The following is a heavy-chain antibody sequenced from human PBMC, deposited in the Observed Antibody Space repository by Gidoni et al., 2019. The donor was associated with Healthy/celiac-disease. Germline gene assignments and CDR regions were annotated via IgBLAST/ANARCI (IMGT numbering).Heavy chain of an antibody. CDR3: ARGSYGGPHFDY. D-gene: IGHD3-16*01. V-gene: IGHV3-48*03. J-gene: IGHJ4*02. CDR1: GFTFSSYE. Sequence: EVQLVESGGGLVQPGGSLRLSCAASGFTFSSYEMNWVRQAPGKGLEWVSYISSSGSTIYYADSVKGRFTISRDNAKNSLYLQMNSLRAEDTAVYYCARGSYGGPHFDYWGQGTLVTVSS. CDR2: ISSSGSTI.